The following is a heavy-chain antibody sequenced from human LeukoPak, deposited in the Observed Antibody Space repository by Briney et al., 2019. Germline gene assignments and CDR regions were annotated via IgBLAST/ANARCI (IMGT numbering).Heavy chain of an antibody. CDR3: ARGLVRIAVAGTMGY. V-gene: IGHV1-2*02. CDR1: GYTFTGYY. J-gene: IGHJ4*02. CDR2: TNPNSGGT. Sequence: ASVKVSCKASGYTFTGYYMHWVRQAPGQGLEWMGWTNPNSGGTNYAQKFQGRVTMTRDTSISTAYMELSRLRSDDTAVYYCARGLVRIAVAGTMGYWGQGTLVTVPS. D-gene: IGHD6-19*01.